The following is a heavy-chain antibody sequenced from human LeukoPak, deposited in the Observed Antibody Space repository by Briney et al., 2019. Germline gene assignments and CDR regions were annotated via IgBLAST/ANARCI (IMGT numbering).Heavy chain of an antibody. V-gene: IGHV1-2*02. D-gene: IGHD6-19*01. CDR2: INPNSGGT. CDR1: GYTFTGYY. Sequence: ASVKVSCKASGYTFTGYYMHWVRQAPEQGLEWMGWINPNSGGTNYAQKFQGRVTMTRDTSISTAYMELSRLRSDDTAVYYCARVEFGSGWYEGVDYWGQGTLVTVSS. J-gene: IGHJ4*02. CDR3: ARVEFGSGWYEGVDY.